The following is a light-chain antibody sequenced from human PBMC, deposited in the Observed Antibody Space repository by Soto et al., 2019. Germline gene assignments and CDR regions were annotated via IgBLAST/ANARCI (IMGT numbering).Light chain of an antibody. J-gene: IGKJ1*01. CDR2: GAS. CDR1: QSVSSY. CDR3: LQYNNWWA. V-gene: IGKV3-15*01. Sequence: EIVLTQSPATLSLSPGERATLSCRASQSVSSYLAWYQQKPGQAPRLLIYGASTRAIGIPARFSGSGSGTEFTLTISSLQSVDFAVYYCLQYNNWWAFGQGTKVDIK.